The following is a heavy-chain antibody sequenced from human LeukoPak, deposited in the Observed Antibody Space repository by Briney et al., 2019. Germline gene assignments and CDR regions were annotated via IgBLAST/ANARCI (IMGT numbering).Heavy chain of an antibody. CDR3: ARDGYSSGWEFDY. CDR2: ISSSSSYI. D-gene: IGHD6-19*01. Sequence: PGGSLRLSCAASGFTFSSYSMNWVRQAPGKGLEWVSSISSSSSYIYYADSVKGRFTISRDNAKNSLYLQMNSLRAEDTAVYYCARDGYSSGWEFDYGGQGTLVTVSS. CDR1: GFTFSSYS. J-gene: IGHJ4*02. V-gene: IGHV3-21*01.